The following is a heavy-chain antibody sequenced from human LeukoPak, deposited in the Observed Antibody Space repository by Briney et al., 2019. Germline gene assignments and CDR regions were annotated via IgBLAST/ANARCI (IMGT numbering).Heavy chain of an antibody. J-gene: IGHJ4*02. V-gene: IGHV4-59*08. CDR3: ARLRYSNIGYSSPIDY. CDR2: IYYSGNT. Sequence: SETLPLTCTVSSGSMNSYYWSWIRQPPGKGLEWIGYIYYSGNTNYNPSLKSRVTISVDTSKNQFSLKLSSVTAADTAVYYCARLRYSNIGYSSPIDYWGQGTLVTVSS. D-gene: IGHD5-18*01. CDR1: SGSMNSYY.